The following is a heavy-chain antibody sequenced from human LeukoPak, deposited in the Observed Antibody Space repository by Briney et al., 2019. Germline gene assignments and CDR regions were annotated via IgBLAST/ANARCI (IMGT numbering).Heavy chain of an antibody. Sequence: GASVKVSCKASGYTFTGYYMHWVRQAPGQGLEWMGWISAYNGNTNYAQKLQGRVTMTTDTSTSTAYMELRSLRSDDTAVYYCAREIAVAGDNYYYYYMDVWGKGTTVTVSS. CDR3: AREIAVAGDNYYYYYMDV. CDR2: ISAYNGNT. V-gene: IGHV1-18*04. J-gene: IGHJ6*03. D-gene: IGHD6-19*01. CDR1: GYTFTGYY.